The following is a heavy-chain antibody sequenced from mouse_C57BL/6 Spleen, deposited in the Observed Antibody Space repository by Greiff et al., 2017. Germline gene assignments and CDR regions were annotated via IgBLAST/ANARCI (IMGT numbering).Heavy chain of an antibody. J-gene: IGHJ4*01. D-gene: IGHD1-1*01. CDR3: ARSPLAVVGDYYAMDY. CDR1: GYAFSSSW. Sequence: VKVVESGPELVKPGASVKISCKASGYAFSSSWMNWVKQRPGKGLEWIGRIYPGDGDTNYNGKFKGKATLTADKSSSTAYMQLSSLTSEDSAVYFCARSPLAVVGDYYAMDYWGQGTSVTVSS. CDR2: IYPGDGDT. V-gene: IGHV1-82*01.